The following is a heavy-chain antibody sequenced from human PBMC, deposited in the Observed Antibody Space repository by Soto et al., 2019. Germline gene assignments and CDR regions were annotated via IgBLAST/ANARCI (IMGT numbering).Heavy chain of an antibody. CDR3: TTAIERYYDFWSIVGSGLIDY. CDR1: GFTFSNAW. V-gene: IGHV3-15*01. J-gene: IGHJ4*02. CDR2: IKSKTDGGTT. Sequence: EVQLVESGGGLVKPGGSLRLSCAASGFTFSNAWMSWVRQAPGKWLEWVGRIKSKTDGGTTDYAAPVKGRFTISRDDSKTTLYLQMNSLKTEDTAVYYCTTAIERYYDFWSIVGSGLIDYWGQGTLGTVSS. D-gene: IGHD3-3*01.